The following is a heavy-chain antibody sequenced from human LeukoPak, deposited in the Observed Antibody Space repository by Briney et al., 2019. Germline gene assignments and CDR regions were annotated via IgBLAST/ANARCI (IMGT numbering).Heavy chain of an antibody. CDR3: AKTTHDSSGYYYFGY. Sequence: GGSLRLSCAASGFTFSRHWMHWVRQAPGKGLEWVSAISGSGGSTYYADSVKGRFTISRDNSKNTLYLQMNSLRAEDTAVYYCAKTTHDSSGYYYFGYWGQGTLVTVSS. V-gene: IGHV3-23*01. CDR1: GFTFSRHW. J-gene: IGHJ4*02. D-gene: IGHD3-22*01. CDR2: ISGSGGST.